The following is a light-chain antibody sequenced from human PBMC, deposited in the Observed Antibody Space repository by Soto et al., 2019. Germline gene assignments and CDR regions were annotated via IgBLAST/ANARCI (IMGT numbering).Light chain of an antibody. CDR3: QHYDSYPWT. J-gene: IGKJ1*01. V-gene: IGKV1-5*01. CDR2: DAS. CDR1: QTIGSW. Sequence: DIQMTQSPSTLSASVGDRVTITCRASQTIGSWLAWFQQKPGKAPKLLIYDASDLQGGVPSRFSGSGYGTDFTLTIISLRPDDFATYFCQHYDSYPWTFGQGTKVEIK.